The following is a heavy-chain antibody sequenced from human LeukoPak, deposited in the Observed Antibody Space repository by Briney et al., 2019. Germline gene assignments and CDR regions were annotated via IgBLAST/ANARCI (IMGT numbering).Heavy chain of an antibody. CDR3: ARGDLRDILRFDI. V-gene: IGHV3-30*04. CDR1: GFTFSSYA. J-gene: IGHJ3*02. CDR2: ISYDGSNK. D-gene: IGHD3-9*01. Sequence: PGGSLRLSCAASGFTFSSYAMHWVRQAPGKGLDWLAVISYDGSNKYYADSVKGRFTISRDNSKNTLYLQMNSLRAEDTAVYYCARGDLRDILRFDIWGQGTMVTVSS.